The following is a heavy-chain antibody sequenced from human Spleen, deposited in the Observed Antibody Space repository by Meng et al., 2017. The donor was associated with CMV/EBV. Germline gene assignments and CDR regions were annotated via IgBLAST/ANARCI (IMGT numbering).Heavy chain of an antibody. V-gene: IGHV3-21*01. CDR3: ASFFTYYYGSGSYPTYYYGMDV. CDR1: GFTFSSYS. J-gene: IGHJ6*02. D-gene: IGHD3-10*01. Sequence: LSLTCAASGFTFSSYSMNWVRQAPGKGLEWVSSISSSSSYIYYADSVKGRFTISRDNAKNSLYLQMNSLRAEDTAVYYCASFFTYYYGSGSYPTYYYGMDVWGQGTTVTVSS. CDR2: ISSSSSYI.